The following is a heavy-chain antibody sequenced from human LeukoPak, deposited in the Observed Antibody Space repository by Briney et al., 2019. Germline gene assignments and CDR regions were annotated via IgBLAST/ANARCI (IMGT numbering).Heavy chain of an antibody. J-gene: IGHJ4*02. V-gene: IGHV1-3*01. CDR3: ARDSLEGYSYGSGIDY. CDR2: INAGNGNT. Sequence: ASVKVSCKASGYTFTSYAMHWVRQAPGQRLEWMGWINAGNGNTKYSQKFQGRVTITRDTSASTAYMELSSLRSEDTAVYYCARDSLEGYSYGSGIDYWGQGTLVTVSS. CDR1: GYTFTSYA. D-gene: IGHD5-18*01.